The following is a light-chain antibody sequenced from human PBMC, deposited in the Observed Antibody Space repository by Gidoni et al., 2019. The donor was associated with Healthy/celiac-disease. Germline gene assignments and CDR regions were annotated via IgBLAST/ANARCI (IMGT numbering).Light chain of an antibody. CDR3: QKYNSAPQT. CDR2: AAS. V-gene: IGKV1-27*01. J-gene: IGKJ1*01. CDR1: HGISTC. Sequence: DIQMTQSPSSLSASVGDRVTITCRASHGISTCLAWYQQQPGKVPQLLSYAASTLQSGVPSRVSGSGYETVCTLTTSSLQHEVVATYYCQKYNSAPQTFGQGTKVEIK.